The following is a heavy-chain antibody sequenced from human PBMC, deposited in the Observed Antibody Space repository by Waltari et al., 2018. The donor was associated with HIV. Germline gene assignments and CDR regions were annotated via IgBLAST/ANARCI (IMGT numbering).Heavy chain of an antibody. CDR3: ARRYSGYGGRHPWFDP. CDR2: VSYSGNT. V-gene: IGHV4-39*01. CDR1: GGSISSTSNN. Sequence: QLKLQESGPGLAKPSETLSLTCIVSGGSISSTSNNWAWIRQPPGKGLEWIGSVSYSGNTYYRPSLKGRVTISVDTSKNQFSLRLGSVTAADTAVYYCARRYSGYGGRHPWFDPWGQGTLVTVSS. D-gene: IGHD5-12*01. J-gene: IGHJ5*02.